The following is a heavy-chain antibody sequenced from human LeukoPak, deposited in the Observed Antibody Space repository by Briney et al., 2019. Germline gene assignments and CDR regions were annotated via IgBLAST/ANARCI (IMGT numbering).Heavy chain of an antibody. Sequence: SETLSLTCAVSGGSISSNNWWGWVRQPPGKGLEWIGEIYHSGSPNYNPSLKSRVTISVDKSRNHFSLNLSSVTAADTAVYYCARAARRYCSGGSCYPHNWFDPWGQGTLVTVSS. CDR1: GGSISSNNW. CDR3: ARAARRYCSGGSCYPHNWFDP. V-gene: IGHV4-4*02. J-gene: IGHJ5*02. D-gene: IGHD2-15*01. CDR2: IYHSGSP.